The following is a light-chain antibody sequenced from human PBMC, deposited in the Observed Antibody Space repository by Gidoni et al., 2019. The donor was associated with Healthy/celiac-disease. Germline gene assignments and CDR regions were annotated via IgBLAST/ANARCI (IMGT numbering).Light chain of an antibody. CDR2: RNN. CDR3: AAWDDSLSGVV. J-gene: IGLJ2*01. V-gene: IGLV1-47*01. CDR1: SSNIVSNY. Sequence: QSVLTQPPSASGTPGQRVTISCSGSSSNIVSNYVYWYQQFPGTAPKLLIYRNNQRPSGVPDRFSGSKSGTSASLAISGLRSEDEADYYCAAWDDSLSGVVFGGGTKLTVL.